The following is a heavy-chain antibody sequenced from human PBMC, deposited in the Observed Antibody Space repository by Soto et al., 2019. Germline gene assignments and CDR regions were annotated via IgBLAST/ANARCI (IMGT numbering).Heavy chain of an antibody. V-gene: IGHV3-23*01. CDR3: AKDRDSAARPGHLDAFDI. Sequence: GGSLRLSCAASGFTFSSYAMSWVRQAPGKGLEWVSAISGGGGSTYYADSVKGRFTISRDNSKNTLYLQMNSLRAEDTAVYYCAKDRDSAARPGHLDAFDIWGQGTMVTVSS. D-gene: IGHD6-6*01. CDR1: GFTFSSYA. J-gene: IGHJ3*02. CDR2: ISGGGGST.